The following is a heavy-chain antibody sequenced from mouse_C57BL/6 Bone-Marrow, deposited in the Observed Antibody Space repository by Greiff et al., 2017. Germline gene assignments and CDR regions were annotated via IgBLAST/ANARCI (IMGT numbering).Heavy chain of an antibody. J-gene: IGHJ3*01. Sequence: EVQGVESGGDLVKPGGSLKLSCAASGFTFRSYGMSWVRLTPDKRLEWVATISSGGSFTYYPDSVKGRFTISRDNAKNTLDLQMSSLKSEATDMYYCARHSNSKGAWFADWGQGTLVTVSA. D-gene: IGHD2-5*01. CDR3: ARHSNSKGAWFAD. CDR2: ISSGGSFT. CDR1: GFTFRSYG. V-gene: IGHV5-6*01.